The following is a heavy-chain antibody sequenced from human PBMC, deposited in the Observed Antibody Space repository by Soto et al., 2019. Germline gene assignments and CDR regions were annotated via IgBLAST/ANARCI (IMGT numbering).Heavy chain of an antibody. J-gene: IGHJ4*02. V-gene: IGHV3-33*01. CDR3: ARARIVGATGFDY. CDR1: GFTFSSYG. Sequence: QVQLVESGGGVVQPGRSLRLSCAASGFTFSSYGMHWVRQAPGKGLEWVAVIWYDGSNKYYADSVKGRFTISRDNSKNTLYLQVNSLRAEDTAVYYCARARIVGATGFDYWGQGTLVTVSS. CDR2: IWYDGSNK. D-gene: IGHD1-26*01.